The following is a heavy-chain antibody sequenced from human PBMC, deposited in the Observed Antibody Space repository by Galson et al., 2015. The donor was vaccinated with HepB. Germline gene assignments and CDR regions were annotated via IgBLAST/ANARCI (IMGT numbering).Heavy chain of an antibody. D-gene: IGHD5-12*01. V-gene: IGHV3-11*06. Sequence: SLRLSCAGSGFIFSDYYITWIRQAPGKGLEWVSHISSSSFYTNYADSVRGRFTISRDNARSLVYLQMNSLRAEDTAVYYCGRNDYGDYWGQGTLVTVSS. J-gene: IGHJ4*02. CDR3: GRNDYGDY. CDR1: GFIFSDYY. CDR2: ISSSSFYT.